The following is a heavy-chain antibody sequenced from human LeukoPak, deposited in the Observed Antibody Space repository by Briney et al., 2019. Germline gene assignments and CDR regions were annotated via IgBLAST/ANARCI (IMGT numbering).Heavy chain of an antibody. CDR2: IKQDGSEK. J-gene: IGHJ6*03. CDR3: AREGMIFGVFHYMDV. V-gene: IGHV3-7*01. Sequence: PGGSLRLSCAASGFTFSSYWMSWVRQAPGKGLEWVANIKQDGSEKYYVDSVKGRFTISRDNAKNSLYLQMNSLRAEDTAVYYCAREGMIFGVFHYMDVWGKGTTVSVSS. CDR1: GFTFSSYW. D-gene: IGHD3-3*01.